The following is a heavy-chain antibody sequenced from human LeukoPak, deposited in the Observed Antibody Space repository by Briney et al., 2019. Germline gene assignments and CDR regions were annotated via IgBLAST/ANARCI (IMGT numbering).Heavy chain of an antibody. D-gene: IGHD5-18*01. CDR2: ISSSSSYI. J-gene: IGHJ4*02. Sequence: GGSLRLSCAASGFTFSSYSMNWVRQAPGKGLEWVSSISSSSSYIYYADSVKGRFTIPRDNAKNSLYLQMNSLRAEDTAVYYCARVAEYSYGLTFDYWGQGTLVTVSS. V-gene: IGHV3-21*01. CDR3: ARVAEYSYGLTFDY. CDR1: GFTFSSYS.